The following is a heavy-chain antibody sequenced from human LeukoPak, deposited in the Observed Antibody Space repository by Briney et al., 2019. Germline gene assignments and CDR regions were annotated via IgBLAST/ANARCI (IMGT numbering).Heavy chain of an antibody. CDR1: GGSISSGGYY. CDR2: IYYSGST. CDR3: AREYSYGYRGRYFDY. V-gene: IGHV4-31*03. Sequence: SETLSLTCTVSGGSISSGGYYWGWIRQHPGKGLEWIGYIYYSGSTYYNPSLKSRVTISVDTSKNQFSLKLSSVTAADTAVYYCAREYSYGYRGRYFDYWGQGTLVTVSS. D-gene: IGHD5-18*01. J-gene: IGHJ4*02.